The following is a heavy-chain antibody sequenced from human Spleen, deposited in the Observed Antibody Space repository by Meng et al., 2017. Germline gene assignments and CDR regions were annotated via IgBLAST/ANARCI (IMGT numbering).Heavy chain of an antibody. CDR2: ISSSSSYI. Sequence: GGSLRLSCAASGFTFSSYSMNWVRQAPGKGLEWVSSISSSSSYIYYADSVKGRFTISRDNAKNSLYLQMNSLRAEDTAVYYCAKITMVRGVIRGYYYGMDVWGQGTTVTVSS. CDR3: AKITMVRGVIRGYYYGMDV. CDR1: GFTFSSYS. D-gene: IGHD3-10*01. V-gene: IGHV3-21*04. J-gene: IGHJ6*02.